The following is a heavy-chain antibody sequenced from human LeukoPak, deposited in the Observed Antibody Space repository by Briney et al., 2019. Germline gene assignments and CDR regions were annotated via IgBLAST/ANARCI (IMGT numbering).Heavy chain of an antibody. J-gene: IGHJ4*02. CDR1: GGSISSSSYY. V-gene: IGHV4-39*01. CDR2: IYYSGST. D-gene: IGHD3-16*01. CDR3: ARVKGHSRGTYSFDY. Sequence: SETLSLTCTVSGGSISSSSYYWGWIRQPPGKGLEWIGSIYYSGSTYYNPSLKSRVTISVDTSKNQFSLKLSSVTAADTAVYYCARVKGHSRGTYSFDYWGQGTLVTVSS.